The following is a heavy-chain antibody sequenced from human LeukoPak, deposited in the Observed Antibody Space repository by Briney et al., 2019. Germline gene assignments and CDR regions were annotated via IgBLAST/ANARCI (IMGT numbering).Heavy chain of an antibody. J-gene: IGHJ6*02. CDR3: AKEQYSSSWYQVLRTDNYYYYGMDV. D-gene: IGHD6-13*01. V-gene: IGHV3-48*03. CDR1: GFTFSSYE. CDR2: ISSGGSTI. Sequence: PGGSLRLSCAASGFTFSSYEMNWVRQAPGKGLEWVSYISSGGSTIYYADSVKGRFTISRDNAKNSLYLQMNSLRAEDTAVYYCAKEQYSSSWYQVLRTDNYYYYGMDVWGQGTTVTVSS.